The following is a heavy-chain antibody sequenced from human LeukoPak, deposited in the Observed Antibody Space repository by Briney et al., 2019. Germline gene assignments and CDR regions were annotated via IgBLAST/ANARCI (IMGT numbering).Heavy chain of an antibody. D-gene: IGHD3-22*01. CDR1: GGSFSGYY. V-gene: IGHV4-34*01. CDR3: ARVGDDSSGYYGY. J-gene: IGHJ4*02. Sequence: SETLTLTCAVYGGSFSGYYWSWIRQPPGKGLEWIGEINHSGSTNYNPSLKSRVTISVDTSKNQFSLKLSSVTAADTAMYYCARVGDDSSGYYGYWGQGTLVTVSS. CDR2: INHSGST.